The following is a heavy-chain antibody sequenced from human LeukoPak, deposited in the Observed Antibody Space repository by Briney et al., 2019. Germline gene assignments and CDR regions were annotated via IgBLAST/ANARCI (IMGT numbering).Heavy chain of an antibody. D-gene: IGHD3-3*01. V-gene: IGHV7-4-1*02. CDR3: ARAGKYYDFWSGYAFDY. J-gene: IGHJ4*02. CDR1: GYTFTSYD. Sequence: ASVKVSCKASGYTFTSYDINWVRQATGQGLEWMGWINTNTGNPTYAQGFTGRFVFSLDTSVSTAYLQISSLKAEDTAVYYCARAGKYYDFWSGYAFDYWGQGTLVTVSS. CDR2: INTNTGNP.